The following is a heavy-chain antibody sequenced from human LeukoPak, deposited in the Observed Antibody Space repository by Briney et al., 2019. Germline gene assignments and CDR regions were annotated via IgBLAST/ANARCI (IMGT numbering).Heavy chain of an antibody. V-gene: IGHV3-11*06. J-gene: IGHJ4*02. CDR1: GFTFSDYY. CDR2: ITSSSSDT. Sequence: PGGSLRLSCAASGFTFSDYYMSWIRQAPGKGLEWISYITSSSSDTNYADSVKGRFTISRDNSKNTLYLEVNSLRPEDTAVYYCAAYADYGGAWPLDYWGQGTLVTVSS. CDR3: AAYADYGGAWPLDY. D-gene: IGHD4/OR15-4a*01.